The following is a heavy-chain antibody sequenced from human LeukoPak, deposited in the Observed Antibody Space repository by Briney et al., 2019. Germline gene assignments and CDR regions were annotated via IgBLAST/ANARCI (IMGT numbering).Heavy chain of an antibody. Sequence: GGSLRLSCAASGFIFSSYEMNWVRQAPGKGLEWVSYISSSGSTIYYADSVKGRFTISRDYAKNSLYLQMNSLRAEDTAVYYCARVGPTEEHDYWGQGTLVTVSS. J-gene: IGHJ4*02. CDR3: ARVGPTEEHDY. CDR1: GFIFSSYE. V-gene: IGHV3-48*03. CDR2: ISSSGSTI. D-gene: IGHD1/OR15-1a*01.